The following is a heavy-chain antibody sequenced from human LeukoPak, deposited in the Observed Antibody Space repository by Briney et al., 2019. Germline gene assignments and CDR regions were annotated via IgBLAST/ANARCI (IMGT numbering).Heavy chain of an antibody. Sequence: GASVKVSFKASGYTFTCYYMHGVRQAPGQGLSGMGWINSNSGSTNYAQTFQGRATMARDTSISTAYMELSRLRSDDTAVYYCAREGPYDSSGYETGYSDYWGQGTLVTVSS. CDR1: GYTFTCYY. J-gene: IGHJ4*02. CDR3: AREGPYDSSGYETGYSDY. V-gene: IGHV1-2*02. D-gene: IGHD3-22*01. CDR2: INSNSGST.